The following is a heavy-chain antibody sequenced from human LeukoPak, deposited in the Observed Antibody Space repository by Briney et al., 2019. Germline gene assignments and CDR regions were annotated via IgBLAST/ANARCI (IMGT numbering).Heavy chain of an antibody. D-gene: IGHD3-16*01. CDR1: GGSITGHY. CDR2: IHYTGST. V-gene: IGHV4-59*11. CDR3: ARLHALGAEEFDP. Sequence: SETLSLTCTVSGGSITGHYWSWIRQPPGEGLEWIGYIHYTGSTNYNPSLNSRITMSVDTPNNQFSLRLTSVTATDTAVYYCARLHALGAEEFDPWGQGALVTVSS. J-gene: IGHJ5*02.